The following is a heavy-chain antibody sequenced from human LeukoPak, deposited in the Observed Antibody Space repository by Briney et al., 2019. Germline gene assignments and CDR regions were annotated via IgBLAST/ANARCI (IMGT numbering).Heavy chain of an antibody. CDR3: ARELTKRGYSYGVYYYYYMDV. CDR2: IKQDGSEK. Sequence: GGSLRLSCAAPGFTFSSYWMSWVRQAPGKGLEWVANIKQDGSEKYYVDSVKGRFTISRDNAKNSLYLQMNSLRAEDTAVYYCARELTKRGYSYGVYYYYYMDVWGKGTTVTVSS. J-gene: IGHJ6*03. D-gene: IGHD5-18*01. CDR1: GFTFSSYW. V-gene: IGHV3-7*01.